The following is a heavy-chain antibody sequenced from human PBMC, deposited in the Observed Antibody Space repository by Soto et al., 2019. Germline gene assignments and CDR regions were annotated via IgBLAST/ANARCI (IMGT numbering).Heavy chain of an antibody. D-gene: IGHD4-17*01. CDR1: GYTFGAYY. J-gene: IGHJ6*02. CDR2: VSPLSGGT. V-gene: IGHV1-2*02. CDR3: AREFDSGELGLDR. Sequence: QVRLVQSGPEVKTPGASVRVSCKSAGYTFGAYYIHWVRQAPVQGLEWMGWVSPLSGGTNIAQRFQGRLDLTKDAAINTVFMELSSLRSDDTAVYFCAREFDSGELGLDRWGQGTTGSVS.